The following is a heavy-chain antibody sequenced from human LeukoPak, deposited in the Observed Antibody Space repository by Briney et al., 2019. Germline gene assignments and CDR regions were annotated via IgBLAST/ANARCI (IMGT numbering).Heavy chain of an antibody. CDR2: IIPIFGTA. V-gene: IGHV1-69*05. D-gene: IGHD3-3*01. CDR1: GGTFSSYA. CDR3: ARLIRSRGGWFDP. J-gene: IGHJ5*02. Sequence: GATVKVSCKASGGTFSSYAISWVRQAPGQGLEWMGGIIPIFGTANYAQKFQGRVMITTDESTSTAYMELSSLRSEDTAVYYCARLIRSRGGWFDPWGQGTLVTVSS.